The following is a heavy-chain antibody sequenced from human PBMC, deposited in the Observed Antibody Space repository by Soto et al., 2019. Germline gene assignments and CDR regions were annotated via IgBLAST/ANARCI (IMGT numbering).Heavy chain of an antibody. Sequence: GGSLRLSCAASGFMFGAYTMSWVRQAPGKGLEWLSSISDDSSYIDYADSLRGRFTVSRDNARNSLYLQIDSLGVEDTAVYYCATPYYFNHWGPGTLVTVSS. V-gene: IGHV3-21*06. CDR3: ATPYYFNH. CDR1: GFMFGAYT. J-gene: IGHJ1*01. CDR2: ISDDSSYI. D-gene: IGHD3-16*01.